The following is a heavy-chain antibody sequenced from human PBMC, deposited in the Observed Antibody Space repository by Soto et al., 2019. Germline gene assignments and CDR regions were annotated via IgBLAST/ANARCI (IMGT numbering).Heavy chain of an antibody. CDR2: ISYDGSNK. CDR3: AKETVEYYFDY. J-gene: IGHJ4*02. Sequence: GGSLRLSCAASGFTFGIYGMHWVRQAPGKGLEWVAVISYDGSNKYYADSVKGRFTISRDNSKNTLYLQMNSLRGEDTAVYYCAKETVEYYFDYWGQGTLVTVSS. D-gene: IGHD3-3*01. V-gene: IGHV3-30*18. CDR1: GFTFGIYG.